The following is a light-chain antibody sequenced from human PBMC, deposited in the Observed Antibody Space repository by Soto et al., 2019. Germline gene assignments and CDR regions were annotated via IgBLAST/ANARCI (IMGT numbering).Light chain of an antibody. CDR1: SSDVGAYNY. Sequence: QSVLTQPASVSGSPGQSITISCTGTSSDVGAYNYVSWYQQHPGKAPKVMIYDVSSRPSGISSRFSGSKSGNTASLTISGLQAEDEADYYCSSRTSATTVVFGGGTKVTVL. J-gene: IGLJ3*02. V-gene: IGLV2-14*01. CDR3: SSRTSATTVV. CDR2: DVS.